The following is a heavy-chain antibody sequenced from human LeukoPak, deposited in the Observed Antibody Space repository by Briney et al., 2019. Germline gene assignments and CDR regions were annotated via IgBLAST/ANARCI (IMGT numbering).Heavy chain of an antibody. CDR2: ISYDGSNK. J-gene: IGHJ6*02. V-gene: IGHV3-30*18. CDR3: AKDMVPAAIRVRWYYYYYYGMDV. Sequence: GGSLRLSCAASGFTFSSYGMHWVRQAPGKGLEWVAVISYDGSNKYYADSVKGRFTISRDNSKNTLYLQMNSLRAEDTAVYYCAKDMVPAAIRVRWYYYYYYGMDVWGQGTTVTVSS. CDR1: GFTFSSYG. D-gene: IGHD2-2*02.